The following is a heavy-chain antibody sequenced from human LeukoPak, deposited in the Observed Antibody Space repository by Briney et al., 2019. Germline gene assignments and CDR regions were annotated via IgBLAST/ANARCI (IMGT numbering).Heavy chain of an antibody. D-gene: IGHD4-11*01. V-gene: IGHV3-53*01. J-gene: IGHJ4*02. Sequence: PGGSLRLSCAASGFTDSSNYMSWIRQAPGKGLEWVSVIYSGGSTYYADSVKGRFIISRDNSKNTLYLQMNSLSAEDTAVYYCARAGQYYFDYWGQGTLVTVSS. CDR3: ARAGQYYFDY. CDR1: GFTDSSNY. CDR2: IYSGGST.